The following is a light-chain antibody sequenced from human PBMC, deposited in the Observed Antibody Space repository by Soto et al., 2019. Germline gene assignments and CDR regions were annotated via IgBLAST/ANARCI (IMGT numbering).Light chain of an antibody. V-gene: IGLV2-23*01. CDR2: EDS. Sequence: QSALTQPASVSGSPGQSITISCTGTSSDVGSYNLVSWYQHNPAKAPKLMIYEDSKRPSGVSNRFSGSKSGNTASLTISGLQAEGEADYYCCSYAGSSTRVVFGGGTKLTVL. J-gene: IGLJ2*01. CDR1: SSDVGSYNL. CDR3: CSYAGSSTRVV.